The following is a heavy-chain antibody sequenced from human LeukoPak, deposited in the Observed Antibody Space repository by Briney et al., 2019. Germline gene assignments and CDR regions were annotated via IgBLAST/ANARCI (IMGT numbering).Heavy chain of an antibody. V-gene: IGHV4-30-2*01. D-gene: IGHD2-2*01. Sequence: SQTLSLTCTVSGGSISSGGYYWSWIRQPPGKGLEWIGYTYHSGSTYYNPSLKSRVSISVDRSKNQFSLKLSSVTAADTAVYYCASTRSTYQLLKSLTWDWFDPWGQGTLVTVSS. J-gene: IGHJ5*02. CDR2: TYHSGST. CDR1: GGSISSGGYY. CDR3: ASTRSTYQLLKSLTWDWFDP.